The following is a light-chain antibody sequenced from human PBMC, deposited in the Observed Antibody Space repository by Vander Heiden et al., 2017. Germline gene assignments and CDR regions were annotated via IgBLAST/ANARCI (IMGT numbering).Light chain of an antibody. Sequence: DIQMTHSPSSLSASVGDRVTITCRASQSISSYLNWYQQKPGKAPKLLIYAASSLQSGVPSRFSGSGSGTDFTLTISSLQPEDFATYYCQQSDSTPLTFGGGSKEEIK. CDR1: QSISSY. V-gene: IGKV1-39*01. CDR2: AAS. CDR3: QQSDSTPLT. J-gene: IGKJ4*01.